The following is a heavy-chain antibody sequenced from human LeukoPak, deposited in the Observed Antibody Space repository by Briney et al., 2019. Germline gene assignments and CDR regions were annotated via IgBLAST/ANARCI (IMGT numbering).Heavy chain of an antibody. CDR2: INTDGSST. CDR1: GFTFSSYW. D-gene: IGHD3-16*01. Sequence: GGSLRLSCAASGFTFSSYWMHWVRQAPGKGLVWVSRINTDGSSTSYADSVKGRFTISRDNAKNSLYLQMNSLRAEDTAVYYCARDQSYDYVWGSFPRFDPWGQGTLVTVSS. J-gene: IGHJ5*02. CDR3: ARDQSYDYVWGSFPRFDP. V-gene: IGHV3-74*01.